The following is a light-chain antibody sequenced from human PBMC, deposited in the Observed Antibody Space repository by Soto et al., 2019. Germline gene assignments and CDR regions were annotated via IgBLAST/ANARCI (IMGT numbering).Light chain of an antibody. CDR2: EVN. CDR3: SSYTSSSTPYVV. CDR1: SSDVGGYNY. J-gene: IGLJ2*01. Sequence: QSALTQPASVSGSPGQSITISCTGTSSDVGGYNYVSWYQQHPGKAPKLMIYEVNNRPSGVSNRFSGSKSGDTASLTISGLQAEDEADYYCSSYTSSSTPYVVFGGGTQLTVL. V-gene: IGLV2-14*01.